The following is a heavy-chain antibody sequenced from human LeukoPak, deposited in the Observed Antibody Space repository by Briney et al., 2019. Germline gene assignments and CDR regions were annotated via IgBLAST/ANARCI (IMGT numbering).Heavy chain of an antibody. CDR1: GFTLSSYE. D-gene: IGHD2-15*01. Sequence: PGGSLRLSCAASGFTLSSYEMNWVRQAPGKGLEWVSYISSSGSTIYYADSVKGRFTISRDNAKNSLYLQMNSLRAEDTAVYYCATEVVVVVAATTDAFDIWGQGTMVTVSS. CDR3: ATEVVVVVAATTDAFDI. J-gene: IGHJ3*02. V-gene: IGHV3-48*03. CDR2: ISSSGSTI.